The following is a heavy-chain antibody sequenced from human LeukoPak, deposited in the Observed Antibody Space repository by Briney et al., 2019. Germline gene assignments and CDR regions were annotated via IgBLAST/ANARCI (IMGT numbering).Heavy chain of an antibody. D-gene: IGHD6-13*01. CDR2: TYYRSKWYN. V-gene: IGHV6-1*01. CDR3: ARDAGYSSSWYDASFDY. Sequence: SQTLSLTCAISGDSVSSNSAAWNWLRQSPSRGLEWLGRTYYRSKWYNDYAVSVKSRITINPDTSKNQFSLQLNSVTPEDTAVYYCARDAGYSSSWYDASFDYWGQGTLVTVSS. J-gene: IGHJ4*02. CDR1: GDSVSSNSAA.